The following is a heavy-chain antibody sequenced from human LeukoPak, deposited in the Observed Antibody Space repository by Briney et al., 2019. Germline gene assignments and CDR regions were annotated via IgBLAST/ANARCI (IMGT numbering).Heavy chain of an antibody. CDR1: GYTFTGYY. CDR3: ARGIYGSGSANFWYYYMDV. V-gene: IGHV1-69*06. J-gene: IGHJ6*03. Sequence: SVKVSCKASGYTFTGYYMHWVRQAPGQGLEWMGGIIPIFGTANYAQKFQGRVTITADKSTSTAYMELSSLRSEDTAVYYCARGIYGSGSANFWYYYMDVWGKGTTVTVSS. D-gene: IGHD3-10*01. CDR2: IIPIFGTA.